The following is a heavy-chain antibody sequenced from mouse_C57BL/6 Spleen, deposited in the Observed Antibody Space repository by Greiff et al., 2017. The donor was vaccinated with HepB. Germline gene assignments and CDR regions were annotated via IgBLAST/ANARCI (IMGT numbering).Heavy chain of an antibody. Sequence: VKLQESGPELVKPGASVKISCKASGYAFSSSWMNWVKQRPGKGLEWIGRIYPGDGDTNYNGKFKGKATLTADKSSSTAYMQLSSLTSEDSAVYFCARHEGGAMDYWGQGTSVTVSS. V-gene: IGHV1-82*01. CDR1: GYAFSSSW. CDR2: IYPGDGDT. CDR3: ARHEGGAMDY. J-gene: IGHJ4*01.